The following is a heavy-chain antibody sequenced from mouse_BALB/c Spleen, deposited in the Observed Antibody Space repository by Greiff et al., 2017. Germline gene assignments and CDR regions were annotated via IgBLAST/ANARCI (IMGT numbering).Heavy chain of an antibody. D-gene: IGHD1-1*01. CDR1: GYSITSDYA. V-gene: IGHV3-2*02. J-gene: IGHJ1*01. CDR2: ISYSGST. CDR3: ARAPTTVVATRYFDV. Sequence: VQLKESGPGLVKPSQSLSLTCTVTGYSITSDYAWNWIRQFPGNKLEWMGYISYSGSTSYNPSLKSRISITRDTSKNQFFLQLNSVTTEDTATYYCARAPTTVVATRYFDVWGAGTTVTVSS.